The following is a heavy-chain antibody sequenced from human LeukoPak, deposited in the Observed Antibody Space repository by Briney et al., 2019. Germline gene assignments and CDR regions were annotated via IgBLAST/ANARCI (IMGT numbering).Heavy chain of an antibody. CDR2: ISYDGSNK. Sequence: GGSLRLSCAASGFTFSSYAMHWVRQAPGKGLEWVAVISYDGSNKYYADSVKGRFTISRDNSKNTLYLQMNSLRAEDTAVYYCAREYYYDSSGYQRGAFDIWGQGTMVTVSS. V-gene: IGHV3-30-3*01. CDR1: GFTFSSYA. CDR3: AREYYYDSSGYQRGAFDI. J-gene: IGHJ3*02. D-gene: IGHD3-22*01.